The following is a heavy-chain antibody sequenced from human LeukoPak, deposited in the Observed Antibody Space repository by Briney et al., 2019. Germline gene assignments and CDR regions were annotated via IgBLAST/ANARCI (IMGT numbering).Heavy chain of an antibody. Sequence: SETLSLTCSVSGGSINGDYWSWIRRTPGKGLEWIGYIHYSGRTSYNPSLKSRVTISVDTSKNQFSLRLASVTAADTAVYYCAKETVVVPADDWFGPWGQGTLVTVSS. CDR3: AKETVVVPADDWFGP. J-gene: IGHJ5*02. CDR2: IHYSGRT. V-gene: IGHV4-59*01. D-gene: IGHD2-21*01. CDR1: GGSINGDY.